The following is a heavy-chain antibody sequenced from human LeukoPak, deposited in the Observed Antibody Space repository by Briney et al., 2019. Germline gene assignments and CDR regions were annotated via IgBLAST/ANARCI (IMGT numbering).Heavy chain of an antibody. Sequence: PGGSLRLSCAASGFTFSSYAMSWVRQAPGKGLEWVSAISGSGGSTYYADSVKGRFTISRDNAKNSLYLQMNSLRAEDTAVYYCASVQVATHNCWGQGTLVTVSS. J-gene: IGHJ4*02. D-gene: IGHD5-12*01. CDR2: ISGSGGST. CDR3: ASVQVATHNC. V-gene: IGHV3-23*01. CDR1: GFTFSSYA.